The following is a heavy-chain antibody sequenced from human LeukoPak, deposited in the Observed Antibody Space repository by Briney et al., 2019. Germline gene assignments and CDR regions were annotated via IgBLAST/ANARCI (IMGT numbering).Heavy chain of an antibody. V-gene: IGHV1-69*05. D-gene: IGHD1-26*01. CDR2: IIPMFGTA. Sequence: GSSVKVSCKASGGTFSSYAISWVRQAPGQGLEWMGGIIPMFGTANYAQKFQGRVTITTDESTSTAYMELSSLRSEDTAVYYCARGHIVGATPGHYMDVWGKGTTVTVSS. CDR3: ARGHIVGATPGHYMDV. CDR1: GGTFSSYA. J-gene: IGHJ6*03.